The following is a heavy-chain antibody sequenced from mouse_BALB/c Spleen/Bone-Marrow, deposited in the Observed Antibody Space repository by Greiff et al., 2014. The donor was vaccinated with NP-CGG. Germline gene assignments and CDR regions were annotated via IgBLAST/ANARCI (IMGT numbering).Heavy chain of an antibody. CDR1: GFASSDTW. V-gene: IGHV6-6*01. CDR3: TPHPFDH. J-gene: IGHJ2*01. Sequence: VQLKESGGGLVQPGGSMKLSCAASGFASSDTWLDWVRQSPEKGPEWVAEIRTKADDHATYYAESVKGRFTISRDDSISSVYLQMNSLRAEDTGIYYCTPHPFDHWGQGTTLTVSS. CDR2: IRTKADDHAT.